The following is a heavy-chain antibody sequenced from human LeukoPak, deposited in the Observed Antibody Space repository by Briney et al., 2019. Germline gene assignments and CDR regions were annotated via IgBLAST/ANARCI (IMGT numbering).Heavy chain of an antibody. CDR3: ARGSGSYTFFDY. Sequence: SETLSLTCAVYGGSFSGYYWSWIRQPPGKGLEWIGEINHSGSTNYNPSLKSRVTISVDKSRNQFTLKVSSVTAADTAVYYCARGSGSYTFFDYWGQGTLVTVSS. CDR2: INHSGST. V-gene: IGHV4-34*01. D-gene: IGHD1-26*01. CDR1: GGSFSGYY. J-gene: IGHJ4*02.